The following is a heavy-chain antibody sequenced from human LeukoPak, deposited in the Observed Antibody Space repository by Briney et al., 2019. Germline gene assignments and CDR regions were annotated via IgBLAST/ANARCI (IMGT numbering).Heavy chain of an antibody. CDR1: GFTFDDYA. Sequence: GGSLRLSCAASGFTFDDYAMHWVRQAPGKSLEWVSLISGDGGSTYYADSVKGRFTISRDNSKNSLYLQMNSLRTEDTALYYCAKDVWFGEFKPYYFDYWGQGTLVTVSS. D-gene: IGHD3-10*01. V-gene: IGHV3-43*02. CDR3: AKDVWFGEFKPYYFDY. CDR2: ISGDGGST. J-gene: IGHJ4*02.